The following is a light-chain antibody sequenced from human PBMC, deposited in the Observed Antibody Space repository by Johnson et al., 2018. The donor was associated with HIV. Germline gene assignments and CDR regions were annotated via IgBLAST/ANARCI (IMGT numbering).Light chain of an antibody. CDR3: GTWDSSLRAGF. V-gene: IGLV1-51*02. J-gene: IGLJ1*01. Sequence: QSVLTQPPSVSASPGQKVTISCSGNISNIESYFVSWYQQLPGAAPTLLIYEDNKRPSGIPDRFSGSKSGATATLGITGLQTGDEADYYCGTWDSSLRAGFFGTGTKVTVL. CDR2: EDN. CDR1: ISNIESYF.